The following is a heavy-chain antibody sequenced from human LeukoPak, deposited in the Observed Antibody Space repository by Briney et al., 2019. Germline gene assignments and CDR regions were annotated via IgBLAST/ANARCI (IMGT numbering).Heavy chain of an antibody. Sequence: GWSLRLSCSASGFTFSSYGMSWVRQAPGKGLELVSVISGSGGNTYYADSVKGRFTISRDNSKNTLYLQMNSLRAEDTAVYYCAKGAQPGYYWGQGTLVTVSS. CDR2: ISGSGGNT. D-gene: IGHD2-2*03. V-gene: IGHV3-23*01. CDR3: AKGAQPGYY. J-gene: IGHJ4*02. CDR1: GFTFSSYG.